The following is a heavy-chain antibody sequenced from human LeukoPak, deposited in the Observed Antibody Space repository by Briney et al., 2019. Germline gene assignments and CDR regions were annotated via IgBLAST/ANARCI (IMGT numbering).Heavy chain of an antibody. Sequence: HPGGSLRLSCAASGFTFSNYWLTWFRQAPGQGLEWVANIKQDGSEKHYVDSVKGRFTISRDIAKNSLYLQMNSLRAEDTAVYYCARDRQIAYWGQGTLVTVSS. CDR1: GFTFSNYW. CDR3: ARDRQIAY. V-gene: IGHV3-7*01. CDR2: IKQDGSEK. J-gene: IGHJ4*02.